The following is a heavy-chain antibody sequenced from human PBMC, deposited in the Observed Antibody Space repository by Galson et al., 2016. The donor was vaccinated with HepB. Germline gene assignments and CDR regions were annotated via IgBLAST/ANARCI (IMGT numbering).Heavy chain of an antibody. CDR2: IIPFFGIT. J-gene: IGHJ6*02. D-gene: IGHD3/OR15-3a*01. CDR3: AHRGGYEFWRTWDDYLHYGMAV. V-gene: IGHV1-69*13. CDR1: GGTYTYYA. Sequence: SVKVSCKASGGTYTYYAISWVRQAPGQGLEWLGGIIPFFGITNHTQKFQGRVTITADESTSTVYMELSSLRSEDTAVYYCAHRGGYEFWRTWDDYLHYGMAVWAQGTTVTVSS.